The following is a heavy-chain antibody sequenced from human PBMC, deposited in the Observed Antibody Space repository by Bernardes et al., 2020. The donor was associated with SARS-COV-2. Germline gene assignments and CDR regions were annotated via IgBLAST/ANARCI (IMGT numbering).Heavy chain of an antibody. CDR3: ARDLDRLYSGSRTDAFDI. V-gene: IGHV1-2*02. CDR2: INPHSGGT. Sequence: ASVKVSCKASGYTFTSYGISWVRQAPGQGLEWMGWINPHSGGTNYAQKFQGRVTVTRDTSISTAYMELSRLTSDDTAVYYCARDLDRLYSGSRTDAFDIWGQGTMVTVSS. CDR1: GYTFTSYG. J-gene: IGHJ3*02. D-gene: IGHD1-26*01.